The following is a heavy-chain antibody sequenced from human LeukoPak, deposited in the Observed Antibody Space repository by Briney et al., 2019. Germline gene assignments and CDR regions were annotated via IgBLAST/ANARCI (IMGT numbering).Heavy chain of an antibody. J-gene: IGHJ3*02. CDR2: IYYSGST. D-gene: IGHD3-22*01. Sequence: SETLSLTCTVSGGSISSYYWSWIGQPPGKGLEWIGYIYYSGSTNYNPSLKSRVTISVDTSKNQFSLKLSSVTAADTAVYYCARGGFMYYYDSSGYYDDAFDIWGQGTMVTVSS. CDR1: GGSISSYY. CDR3: ARGGFMYYYDSSGYYDDAFDI. V-gene: IGHV4-59*01.